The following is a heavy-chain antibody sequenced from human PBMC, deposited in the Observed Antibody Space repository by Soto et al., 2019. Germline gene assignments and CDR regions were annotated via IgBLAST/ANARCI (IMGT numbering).Heavy chain of an antibody. CDR2: IIPIFGTA. D-gene: IGHD3-3*01. Sequence: QVQLVQSGAEVKKPGSSVKVSCKASGDTFSSYAISWVRQAPGQGLEWMGGIIPIFGTANYAQKFQGRVTITADESTSTAYMELSSLRSEDTAVYYCARDAPPPELRFLEWHNYDYNGMDVWGQGTTVTVSS. J-gene: IGHJ6*02. CDR3: ARDAPPPELRFLEWHNYDYNGMDV. CDR1: GDTFSSYA. V-gene: IGHV1-69*01.